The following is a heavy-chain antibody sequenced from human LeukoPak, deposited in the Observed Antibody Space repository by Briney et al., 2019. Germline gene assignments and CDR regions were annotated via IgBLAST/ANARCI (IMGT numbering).Heavy chain of an antibody. Sequence: ASVKVSCKASGYTFTSYGISWVRQAPGQGLEWVGWISAYNGNTNYAQKLQGRVTMTTDTSTSTAYMELRSLRSDDTAAYYCAREGGATVTYYFDYWGQGTLVTVSS. CDR1: GYTFTSYG. D-gene: IGHD4-11*01. J-gene: IGHJ4*02. CDR2: ISAYNGNT. V-gene: IGHV1-18*01. CDR3: AREGGATVTYYFDY.